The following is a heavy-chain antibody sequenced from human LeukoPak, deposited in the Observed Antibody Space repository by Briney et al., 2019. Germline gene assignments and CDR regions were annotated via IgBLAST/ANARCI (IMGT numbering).Heavy chain of an antibody. CDR2: IYSGGAT. V-gene: IGHV3-66*04. D-gene: IGHD3-9*01. CDR1: GITVSTNY. Sequence: PGGSLRLSCAASGITVSTNYMSWVRQAPGKGLEWVSIIYSGGATFYADSVKGRFTISRENSKNTLWLQMNSVRVEDTAVYYCARLHYDVLTGPFDYWGQGTLVTVSS. J-gene: IGHJ4*02. CDR3: ARLHYDVLTGPFDY.